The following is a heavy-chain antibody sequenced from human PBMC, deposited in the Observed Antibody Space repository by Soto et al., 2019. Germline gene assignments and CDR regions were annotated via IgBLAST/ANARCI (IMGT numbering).Heavy chain of an antibody. J-gene: IGHJ4*02. Sequence: QAQLVQSAAEVKKPGSSVKVSCKASGGTFSSYAISWVRQAPGQGLEWMGGIIPIFGTANYAQKFQGRVTITADESTSTAYMELSSLRSEDTAVYYCARAMWGVCISASCSFDYWGQGTLVTVSS. V-gene: IGHV1-69*12. D-gene: IGHD2-2*01. CDR2: IIPIFGTA. CDR3: ARAMWGVCISASCSFDY. CDR1: GGTFSSYA.